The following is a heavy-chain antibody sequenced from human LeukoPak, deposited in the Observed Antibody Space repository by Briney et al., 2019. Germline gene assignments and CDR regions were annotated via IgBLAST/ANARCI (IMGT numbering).Heavy chain of an antibody. V-gene: IGHV1-2*02. CDR3: ARATTPNYYDSSGNAPTDY. J-gene: IGHJ4*02. CDR2: INPNSGGT. D-gene: IGHD3-22*01. CDR1: GYTFIGHY. Sequence: ASVKVSCKASGYTFIGHYMHWVRQAPGQGLEWMGWINPNSGGTNYAQKFQGRVTMTRDASISTAYMELSSLRSDDTAVYYCARATTPNYYDSSGNAPTDYWGQGTLVTVSS.